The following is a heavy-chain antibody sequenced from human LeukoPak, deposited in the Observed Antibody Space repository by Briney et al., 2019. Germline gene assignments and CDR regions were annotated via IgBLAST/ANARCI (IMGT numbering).Heavy chain of an antibody. J-gene: IGHJ5*02. D-gene: IGHD3-3*01. CDR3: ARLFWSGYYLGFDP. V-gene: IGHV4-39*01. Sequence: SETLSLTCTVSGGSISSSSYYWGWIRQLPGKGLEWIGSIYYSGSTHYNPSLKSRVTISVDTSKNQFSLKLSSVTAADTAVYYCARLFWSGYYLGFDPWGQGTLVTVSS. CDR1: GGSISSSSYY. CDR2: IYYSGST.